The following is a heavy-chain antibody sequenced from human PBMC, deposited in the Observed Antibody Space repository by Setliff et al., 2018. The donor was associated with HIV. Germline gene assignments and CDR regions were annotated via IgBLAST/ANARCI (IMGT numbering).Heavy chain of an antibody. J-gene: IGHJ4*02. Sequence: ASVKVSCKASGYIFTGYYLHWVRQAPGQGLEWMGWINPNSGGTNFAQKFQGRVTMTRDTSISTAYMELSRLRSDDTAVYYCARGTDFPYTSASNFWGQGTVVTVSS. D-gene: IGHD6-6*01. CDR1: GYIFTGYY. CDR2: INPNSGGT. CDR3: ARGTDFPYTSASNF. V-gene: IGHV1-2*02.